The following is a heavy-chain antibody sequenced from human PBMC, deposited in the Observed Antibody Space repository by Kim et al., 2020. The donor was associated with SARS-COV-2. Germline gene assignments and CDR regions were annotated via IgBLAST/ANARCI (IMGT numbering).Heavy chain of an antibody. CDR3: ARDVDGSGSYYYYYYYGMDV. D-gene: IGHD3-10*01. J-gene: IGHJ6*02. CDR1: GFTFSSYG. Sequence: GGSLRLSCAASGFTFSSYGMHWVRQAPGKGLEWVAVISYDGSNKYYADSVKGRFTISRDNSKNTLYLQMNSLRAEDTAVYYCARDVDGSGSYYYYYYYGMDVWGQGATVTVSS. CDR2: ISYDGSNK. V-gene: IGHV3-33*05.